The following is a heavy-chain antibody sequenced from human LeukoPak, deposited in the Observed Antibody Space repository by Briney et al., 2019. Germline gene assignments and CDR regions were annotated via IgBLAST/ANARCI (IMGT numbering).Heavy chain of an antibody. Sequence: GASVKVSCKASGYTFTGYYMHWVRQAPGQGLEWMGWINPNSGGTNYAQKFQGRVTMTRDTSISTAYMELSRLRSEDTAVYYCARSEWNYVRWFDPWGQGTLVTVSS. CDR2: INPNSGGT. D-gene: IGHD1-7*01. CDR3: ARSEWNYVRWFDP. CDR1: GYTFTGYY. J-gene: IGHJ5*02. V-gene: IGHV1-2*02.